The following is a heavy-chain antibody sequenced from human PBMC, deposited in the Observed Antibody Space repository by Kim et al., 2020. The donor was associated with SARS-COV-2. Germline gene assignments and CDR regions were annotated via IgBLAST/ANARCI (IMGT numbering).Heavy chain of an antibody. CDR3: ATERGTSGRCGYFDS. V-gene: IGHV3-30*02. Sequence: DSVKGRFTISRDNSKNTVYLELNSLRDEDSAVYYCATERGTSGRCGYFDSWGQGTLVTVSS. J-gene: IGHJ4*02. D-gene: IGHD2-15*01.